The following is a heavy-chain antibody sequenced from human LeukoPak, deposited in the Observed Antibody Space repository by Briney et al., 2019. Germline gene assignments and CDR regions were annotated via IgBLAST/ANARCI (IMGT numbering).Heavy chain of an antibody. Sequence: SETLSLTCTVSGGSISSYYWSWIRQPPGKGLEWIGYVYYSGSTNYNPSLKSRVTISVDTSKNQFSLKLSSVTAADTAVYYCARAPRGYSYDFDYWGQGTLVTVSS. CDR2: VYYSGST. J-gene: IGHJ4*02. CDR1: GGSISSYY. D-gene: IGHD5-18*01. V-gene: IGHV4-59*01. CDR3: ARAPRGYSYDFDY.